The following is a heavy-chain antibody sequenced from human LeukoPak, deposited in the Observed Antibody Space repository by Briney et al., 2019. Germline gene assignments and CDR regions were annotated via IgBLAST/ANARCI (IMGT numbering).Heavy chain of an antibody. V-gene: IGHV4-59*08. D-gene: IGHD3-16*02. J-gene: IGHJ4*02. CDR1: GGSISSYY. CDR2: IYYSGST. CDR3: ARQSLEITFGGVIATAFDY. Sequence: PSETLSLTCTVSGGSISSYYWNWIRQPPGKGLEWIGYIYYSGSTNYNPSLKSRVTISVDTSENQFSLKLSSVTAADAAVYYCARQSLEITFGGVIATAFDYWGQGTPVTVSS.